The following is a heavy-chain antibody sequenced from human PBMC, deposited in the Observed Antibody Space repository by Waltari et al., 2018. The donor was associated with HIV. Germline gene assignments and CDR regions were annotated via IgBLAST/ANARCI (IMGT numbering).Heavy chain of an antibody. J-gene: IGHJ4*02. D-gene: IGHD5-18*01. CDR2: INSDGSIT. CDR3: ARGGGRYSPPGY. V-gene: IGHV3-74*01. CDR1: GLTLGNSW. Sequence: EVQLVESGGGLVQHGGPLRPSCGAPGLTLGNSWMHWVLQAPGKGLVWVSRINSDGSITNYADSVKGRFTISRDNAKNTVYLQMNSLRVEDTAVYYCARGGGRYSPPGYWGQGTLVAVSS.